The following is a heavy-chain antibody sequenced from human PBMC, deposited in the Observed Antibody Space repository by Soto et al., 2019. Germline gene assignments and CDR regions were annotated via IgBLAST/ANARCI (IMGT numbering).Heavy chain of an antibody. Sequence: QVQLQESGPGLVKPSQTLSLTCTVSGGSISSGGYYWSWIRQHPGKGLEWIGYIYYSGSTYYNPSLLRRVKISVDKSKNQFSLKMSSVTAADTAVYYCAVGSNNGSGWMRSMYNWFDPWGQGTLVTVSS. V-gene: IGHV4-31*03. CDR1: GGSISSGGYY. CDR2: IYYSGST. J-gene: IGHJ5*02. CDR3: AVGSNNGSGWMRSMYNWFDP. D-gene: IGHD3-22*01.